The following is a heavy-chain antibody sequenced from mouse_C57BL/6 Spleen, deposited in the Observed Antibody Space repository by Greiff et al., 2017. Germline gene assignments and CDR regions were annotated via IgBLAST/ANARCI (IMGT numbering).Heavy chain of an antibody. CDR2: IRLKSDNYAT. V-gene: IGHV6-3*01. CDR3: TSEDYYDAMDY. J-gene: IGHJ4*01. CDR1: GFTFSNYW. Sequence: EVKLVESGGGLVQPGGSLKLSCVASGFTFSNYWMNWVRQSPEKGLEWVAQIRLKSDNYATQYAESVKGRFTISRDDSKSSVYLQMNNLRAEDTGIYYCTSEDYYDAMDYWGQGTSVTVSS. D-gene: IGHD2-4*01.